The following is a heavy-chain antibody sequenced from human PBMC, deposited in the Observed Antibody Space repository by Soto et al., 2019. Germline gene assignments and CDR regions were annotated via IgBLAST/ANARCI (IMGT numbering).Heavy chain of an antibody. Sequence: QVQLVQSGAEVKKPGSSVKVSCKASGGTFSSYAISWVRQAPGQGLEWMGGIIPIFGTANYAQKFQGRVTITADESTSTAYMELSSLRSEDTAVYYCARKWNDLRRVGYYGMDVWGQGTTVTVSS. CDR2: IIPIFGTA. D-gene: IGHD1-1*01. J-gene: IGHJ6*02. CDR1: GGTFSSYA. CDR3: ARKWNDLRRVGYYGMDV. V-gene: IGHV1-69*01.